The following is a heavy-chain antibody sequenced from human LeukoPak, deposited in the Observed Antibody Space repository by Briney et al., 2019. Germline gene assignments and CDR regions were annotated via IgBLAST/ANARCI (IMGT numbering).Heavy chain of an antibody. V-gene: IGHV4-34*01. CDR1: GGSFSGYY. J-gene: IGHJ4*02. Sequence: PSETLSLTCAVYGGSFSGYYWSWIRQPPGKGLEWIGEINHSGSTNYNPSLKSRVTISVDTSKNQFSLKLSSVTAADTAVYYCARGLNGDTMGYWGQGTLVTVSS. CDR3: ARGLNGDTMGY. D-gene: IGHD4-17*01. CDR2: INHSGST.